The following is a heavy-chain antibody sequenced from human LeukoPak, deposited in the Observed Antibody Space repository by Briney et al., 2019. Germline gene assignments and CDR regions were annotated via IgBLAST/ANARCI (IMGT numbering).Heavy chain of an antibody. Sequence: ASETLSLTCTASGGSFSSNCCSWIRQPPGKGLEWIGCIYASGTTNYNPSLKGRLTISVDTSNSQFSLTVRSVTAADTAVYYCGGRGFWGQGTLVTVSS. CDR2: IYASGTT. V-gene: IGHV4-4*09. CDR3: GGRGF. D-gene: IGHD3-10*01. J-gene: IGHJ4*02. CDR1: GGSFSSNC.